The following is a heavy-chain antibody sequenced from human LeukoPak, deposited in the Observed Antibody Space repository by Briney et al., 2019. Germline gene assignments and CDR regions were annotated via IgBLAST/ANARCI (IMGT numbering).Heavy chain of an antibody. CDR1: GGSFSNYY. Sequence: SETLSLTCAVYGGSFSNYYWTWIRQPPGKGLEWIGEINHSGSARYNPSLKSRVIISVDTSKNQFSLKLSSVTAADTAVYYCARGAPYYYYYMDVWGKGTTVTVSS. CDR2: INHSGSA. J-gene: IGHJ6*03. CDR3: ARGAPYYYYYMDV. V-gene: IGHV4-34*01.